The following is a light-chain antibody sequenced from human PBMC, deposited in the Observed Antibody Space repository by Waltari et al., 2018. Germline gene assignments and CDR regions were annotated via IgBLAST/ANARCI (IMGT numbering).Light chain of an antibody. CDR3: SSYAGSSKGV. Sequence: QSALTQPASVSGSPGQSITISCTGTSSDVGNYKRVSWYQQHPGQAPKLMIYEVSKRPSGVSDRFSGAKSGDMASLTISGLQPEDEAEYFCSSYAGSSKGVFGGGTKVTVL. CDR2: EVS. V-gene: IGLV2-23*02. CDR1: SSDVGNYKR. J-gene: IGLJ2*01.